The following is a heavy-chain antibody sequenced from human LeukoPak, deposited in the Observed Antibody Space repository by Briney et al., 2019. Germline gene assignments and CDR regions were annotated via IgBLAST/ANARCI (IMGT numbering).Heavy chain of an antibody. CDR3: ASLDDYYGSGSYWNFDY. Sequence: SETLSLTCAVYGGSFSGYYWSWIRQPPGKGLEWIGEINHSGSTNYNPSLKSRVTISVDTSKNQFSLKLSSVTAADTAVYYCASLDDYYGSGSYWNFDYWGQGTLVTVSS. CDR2: INHSGST. J-gene: IGHJ4*02. D-gene: IGHD3-10*01. CDR1: GGSFSGYY. V-gene: IGHV4-34*01.